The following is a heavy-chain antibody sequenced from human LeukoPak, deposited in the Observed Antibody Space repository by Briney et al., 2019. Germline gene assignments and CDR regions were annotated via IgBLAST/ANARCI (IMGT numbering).Heavy chain of an antibody. D-gene: IGHD1-26*01. V-gene: IGHV7-4-1*02. CDR1: GYTFTSYA. Sequence: PWASVKVSCKASGYTFTSYAMNWVRQAPGQGLEWMGWINTNTGNPTYAQGFTGRFVFSLDTSVSTAYLQISSLKAEDTAVYYCARDSMSGGSYERPGDYWGQGTLVTVSS. CDR2: INTNTGNP. J-gene: IGHJ4*02. CDR3: ARDSMSGGSYERPGDY.